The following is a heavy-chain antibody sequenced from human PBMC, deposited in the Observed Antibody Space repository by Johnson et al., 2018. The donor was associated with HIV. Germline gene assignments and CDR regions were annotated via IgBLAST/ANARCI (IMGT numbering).Heavy chain of an antibody. D-gene: IGHD5-24*01. CDR1: AGVTFSNAW. J-gene: IGHJ3*01. CDR3: VKEVGDGYNRWGAFEL. Sequence: VQLVESGGGLVKPGGSLRLSCTASAGVTFSNAWMSWVRQAPGKGLERVGRNKSKIDDGTFDYATPVKGRFTISRDNSRNTLFLYISSLRVEDGGVYYCVKEVGDGYNRWGAFELWGQGKMVTVSS. CDR2: NKSKIDDGTF. V-gene: IGHV3-15*01.